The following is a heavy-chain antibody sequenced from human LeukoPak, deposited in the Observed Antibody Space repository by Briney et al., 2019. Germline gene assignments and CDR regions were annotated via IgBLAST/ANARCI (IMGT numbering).Heavy chain of an antibody. CDR3: AKDSHWILFDD. CDR1: AFTFSSYG. D-gene: IGHD2-2*03. J-gene: IGHJ4*02. V-gene: IGHV3-30*18. CDR2: ISYDGSDK. Sequence: GRSLRLSCAASAFTFSSYGMHWVRQAPGKGLEWVTLISYDGSDKDYAKSVKGRFTISRDNSKNTLYLQMNSLRAEDTAVYYCAKDSHWILFDDWGQGTLVTVSS.